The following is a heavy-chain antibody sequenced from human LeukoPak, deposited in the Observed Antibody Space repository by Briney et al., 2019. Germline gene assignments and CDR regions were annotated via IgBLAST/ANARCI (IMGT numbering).Heavy chain of an antibody. CDR2: ISGSGGST. V-gene: IGHV3-23*01. Sequence: PGGSLRLSCAASGFTFSSYAMSWVRQAPGKGLEWDSAISGSGGSTYYADSVKGRFTISRDNSKNTLYLQMNSLRAEDTAVYYCAKGGYCSGGSCYYYYYYMDVWGKGTTVTVSS. CDR1: GFTFSSYA. D-gene: IGHD2-15*01. J-gene: IGHJ6*03. CDR3: AKGGYCSGGSCYYYYYYMDV.